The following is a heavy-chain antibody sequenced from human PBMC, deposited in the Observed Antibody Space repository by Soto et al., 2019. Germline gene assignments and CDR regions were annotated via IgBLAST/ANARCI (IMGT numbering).Heavy chain of an antibody. CDR3: ARDGGYCSSTSCPPLDY. J-gene: IGHJ4*02. CDR1: GFTFSSYW. Sequence: PGGSLRLSCAASGFTFSSYWMSWVRQAPGKGLEWVANIKQDGSEKYYVDSVKGRFTISRDNAKNSLYLQMNSLRAEDTAVYYCARDGGYCSSTSCPPLDYWGQGTLVTVSS. D-gene: IGHD2-2*03. CDR2: IKQDGSEK. V-gene: IGHV3-7*01.